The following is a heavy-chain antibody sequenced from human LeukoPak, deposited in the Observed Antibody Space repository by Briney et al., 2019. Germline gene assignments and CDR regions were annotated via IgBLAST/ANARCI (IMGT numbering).Heavy chain of an antibody. J-gene: IGHJ4*02. V-gene: IGHV3-74*01. CDR3: ARWGSGWNGLDF. D-gene: IGHD6-19*01. CDR2: INSDGSST. CDR1: GFTFSSYR. Sequence: GGSLRLSCTASGFTFSSYRMHWVRQPPGKGLVWVSRINSDGSSTTYADSVKGRFTISRDNAKNTLYLQTNSLRGEDTAVYYCARWGSGWNGLDFWGQGSLVTVSS.